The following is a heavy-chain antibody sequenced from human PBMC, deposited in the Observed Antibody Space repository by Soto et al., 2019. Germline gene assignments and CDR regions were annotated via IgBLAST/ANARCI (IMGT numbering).Heavy chain of an antibody. CDR3: ARGYDFWGGYQIPSFDP. D-gene: IGHD3-3*01. CDR1: GFTFSSYA. V-gene: IGHV3-30-3*01. CDR2: ISYDGSNK. Sequence: GGSLRLSCAASGFTFSSYAMHWVRQAPGKGLEWVAVISYDGSNKYYADSVKGRFTISRDNSKNTLYLQMNSLRSEDTAVYYCARGYDFWGGYQIPSFDPWGQGTLVTVSS. J-gene: IGHJ5*02.